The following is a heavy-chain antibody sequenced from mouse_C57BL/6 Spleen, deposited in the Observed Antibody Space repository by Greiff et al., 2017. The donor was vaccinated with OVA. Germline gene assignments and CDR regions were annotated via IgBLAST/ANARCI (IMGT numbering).Heavy chain of an antibody. CDR1: GYTFTSSW. CDR3: ARGRRYGDY. V-gene: IGHV1-69*01. J-gene: IGHJ2*01. D-gene: IGHD1-1*01. CDR2: LDPSDSST. Sequence: QVQLQQPGAALVMPGASVQLSCTASGYTFTSSWLHWVKQRPGQGLEWIGELDPSDSSTNYNQKFKGKSTLTVDKSSSTAYMQRSSLTSEDSAVYYCARGRRYGDYWGQGTTLTVAS.